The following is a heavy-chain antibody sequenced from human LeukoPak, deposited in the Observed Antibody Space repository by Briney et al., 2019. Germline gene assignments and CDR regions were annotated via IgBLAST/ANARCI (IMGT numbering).Heavy chain of an antibody. CDR2: ISSSSSTI. CDR3: ARAVNEYQLLYAPYYYYYMDV. J-gene: IGHJ6*03. D-gene: IGHD2-2*02. Sequence: PGGSLRLSCAASGFTFSSYSMNWVRQAPGKGLEWVSYISSSSSTIYYADSVKGRFTISRDNAKNSLYLQMNSLRAEDTAVYYCARAVNEYQLLYAPYYYYYMDVWGKGTTVTVSS. V-gene: IGHV3-48*01. CDR1: GFTFSSYS.